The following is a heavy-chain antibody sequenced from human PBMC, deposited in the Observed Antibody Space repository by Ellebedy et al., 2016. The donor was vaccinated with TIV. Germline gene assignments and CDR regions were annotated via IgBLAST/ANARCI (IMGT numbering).Heavy chain of an antibody. CDR2: IYDRGST. CDR3: ARVRVGAFDV. CDR1: GGSITRHY. Sequence: MPSETLSLTCTVSGGSITRHYWSWIRPAPGQGPVWIGYIYDRGSTKYNPSLKSRFTISLDTSKSQFSLKVNSVTAADTAVYYCARVRVGAFDVWGQGTTVTVSS. J-gene: IGHJ3*01. V-gene: IGHV4-59*11.